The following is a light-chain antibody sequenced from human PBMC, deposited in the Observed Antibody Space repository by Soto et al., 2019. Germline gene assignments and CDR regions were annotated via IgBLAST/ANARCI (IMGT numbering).Light chain of an antibody. Sequence: DIQMTQSPSTLSASVGDRVTITCRASQSISSRLAWYQQKPGRAPKLLIYKASSLESGVPSRFSCSGSGTEFTLTISSLQPDDSATYYGQQYNSYWTFGQGTKVEIK. V-gene: IGKV1-5*03. J-gene: IGKJ1*01. CDR1: QSISSR. CDR3: QQYNSYWT. CDR2: KAS.